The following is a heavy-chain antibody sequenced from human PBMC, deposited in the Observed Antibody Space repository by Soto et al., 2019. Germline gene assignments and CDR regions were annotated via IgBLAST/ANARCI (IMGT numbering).Heavy chain of an antibody. Sequence: QVQLVESGGGVVQPGRSLRLSCAASGFTFSSYGIHWVRQAPGKGLEWVAVIWYDGSNKYYADSVKGRFTISRDNSKNTLYLQMNSLRAEDTAVYYSARAIPMVVAATVDLNWFDPWGQGTLVTVSS. CDR3: ARAIPMVVAATVDLNWFDP. V-gene: IGHV3-33*01. J-gene: IGHJ5*02. CDR2: IWYDGSNK. CDR1: GFTFSSYG. D-gene: IGHD2-15*01.